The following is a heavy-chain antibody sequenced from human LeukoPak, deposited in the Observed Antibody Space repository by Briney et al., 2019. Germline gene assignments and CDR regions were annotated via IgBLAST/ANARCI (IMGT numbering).Heavy chain of an antibody. CDR3: AGVPDITARPCDS. Sequence: PSETLSLTYAVYGGSFSNYYWTWIRQTPGKGLEWIGEISHTGDITNYNPSLKSRVTISVDSSKKQFSLKVTSVTAADTGVYYCAGVPDITARPCDSWGPGILVTVSS. J-gene: IGHJ4*02. CDR2: ISHTGDIT. CDR1: GGSFSNYY. V-gene: IGHV4-34*01. D-gene: IGHD1-1*01.